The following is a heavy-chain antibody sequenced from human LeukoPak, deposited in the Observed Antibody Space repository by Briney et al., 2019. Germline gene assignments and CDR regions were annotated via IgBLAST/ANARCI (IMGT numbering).Heavy chain of an antibody. CDR2: IYYSGTT. V-gene: IGHV4-59*08. D-gene: IGHD6-19*01. CDR3: ARRDSSVWYLDY. Sequence: SETLSLTCTVSGGSMSSYYWSWIRQTPGKGLEWIGYIYYSGTTNYNPSLKSRVTISIDTSKNQFSLRVTSVTAADTAVYYCARRDSSVWYLDYWGQGTLVSASS. J-gene: IGHJ4*02. CDR1: GGSMSSYY.